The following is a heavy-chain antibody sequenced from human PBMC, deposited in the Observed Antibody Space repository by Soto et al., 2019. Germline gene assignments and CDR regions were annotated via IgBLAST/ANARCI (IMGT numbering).Heavy chain of an antibody. CDR2: ISYDGSNK. D-gene: IGHD6-6*01. J-gene: IGHJ3*02. V-gene: IGHV3-30-3*01. CDR3: ARLFEYLHAFDI. Sequence: PGGSLRLSCAASGFTFSSYAMHWVRQAPGKGLEWVAVISYDGSNKYYADSVKGRFTISRDNSKNTLYLQMNSLRAEGTAVYYCARLFEYLHAFDIWGQGTMVTVSS. CDR1: GFTFSSYA.